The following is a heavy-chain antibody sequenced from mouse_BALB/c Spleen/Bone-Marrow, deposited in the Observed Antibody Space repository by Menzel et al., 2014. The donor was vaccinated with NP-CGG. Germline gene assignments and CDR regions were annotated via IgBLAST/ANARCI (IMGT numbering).Heavy chain of an antibody. CDR3: TRRGYGNWGYYAMDY. CDR2: IHYSGST. V-gene: IGHV3-1*02. D-gene: IGHD2-1*01. CDR1: GYSITSGYS. Sequence: VQLQQSGPDLVKPSQSLSLPCTVTGYSITSGYSWHWIRQFPGNKLEWMGYIHYSGSTNYNPSLKSRISITRDTSKNQFFLQLNSVTTEDTATYYCTRRGYGNWGYYAMDYWGQGTSVTVSS. J-gene: IGHJ4*01.